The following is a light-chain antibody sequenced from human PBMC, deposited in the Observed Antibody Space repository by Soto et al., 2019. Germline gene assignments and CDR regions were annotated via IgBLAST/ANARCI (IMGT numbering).Light chain of an antibody. V-gene: IGLV2-23*01. Sequence: QSVLTQPASVSGSPGQSITISCTGTSSAVGVYSHVSWYQQHPGKAPKLIIYAGTNRPSGLSSRFSGSKSANTASLTISGLQAEDEADYYCCSYAGNTHRVFGGGTKLTVL. CDR2: AGT. J-gene: IGLJ3*02. CDR1: SSAVGVYSH. CDR3: CSYAGNTHRV.